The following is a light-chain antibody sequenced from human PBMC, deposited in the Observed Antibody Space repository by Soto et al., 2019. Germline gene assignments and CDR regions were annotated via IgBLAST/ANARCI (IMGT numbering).Light chain of an antibody. CDR2: DVS. Sequence: QSALTQPASVSGSPGQSITISCTGTSSDVGGSNYVSWYQQHPGKAPKLMIYDVSNRPSGVSNRFSGSKSGNTASLTISGLQAEDEADYHCSSYTSSSTLMVFGGGTKLTVL. J-gene: IGLJ2*01. CDR1: SSDVGGSNY. CDR3: SSYTSSSTLMV. V-gene: IGLV2-14*01.